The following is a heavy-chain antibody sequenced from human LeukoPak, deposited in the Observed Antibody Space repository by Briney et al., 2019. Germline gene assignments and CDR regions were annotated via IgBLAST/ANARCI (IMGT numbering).Heavy chain of an antibody. CDR1: GYTFNNYG. CDR3: ARDLGVKVGATTFDY. V-gene: IGHV1-18*01. CDR2: VSPYNGDT. Sequence: ASVKVSCKASGYTFNNYGISWVRQAPGQGLDWMGWVSPYNGDTNYAQKLQGRVTMTTDTSTSTAYMELRSLRSDDTAVYYCARDLGVKVGATTFDYWGQGTLATVSS. J-gene: IGHJ4*02. D-gene: IGHD1-26*01.